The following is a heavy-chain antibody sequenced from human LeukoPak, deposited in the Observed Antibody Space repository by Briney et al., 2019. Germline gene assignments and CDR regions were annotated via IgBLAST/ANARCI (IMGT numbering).Heavy chain of an antibody. D-gene: IGHD2-15*01. CDR2: INPNSGGT. CDR1: GYTFTSYG. CDR3: ASLGSTDIVVVVAAESDAFDI. Sequence: GASGKVSCKASGYTFTSYGISWVRQAPGQGLEWMGWINPNSGGTNYAQKFQGRVTMTRDTSISTAYMELSRLRSDDTAVYYCASLGSTDIVVVVAAESDAFDIWGQGTMVTVSS. V-gene: IGHV1-2*02. J-gene: IGHJ3*02.